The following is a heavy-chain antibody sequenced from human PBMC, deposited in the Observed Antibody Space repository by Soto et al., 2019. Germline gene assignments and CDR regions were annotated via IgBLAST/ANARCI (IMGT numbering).Heavy chain of an antibody. V-gene: IGHV3-30*18. Sequence: GGSLRLSCAASGFTFSSYGMHWVRQAPGKWLEWVAVISYDGSNKYYADSVKGRFTISRDNSKNTLYLQMSSVRAEDTAVYYCVKYGSSGWPYYYGFDLWGQGXLVTVSS. CDR2: ISYDGSNK. CDR3: VKYGSSGWPYYYGFDL. J-gene: IGHJ5*01. CDR1: GFTFSSYG. D-gene: IGHD6-19*01.